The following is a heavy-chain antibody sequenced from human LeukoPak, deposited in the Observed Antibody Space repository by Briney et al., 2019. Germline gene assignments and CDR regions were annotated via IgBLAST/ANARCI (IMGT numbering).Heavy chain of an antibody. D-gene: IGHD1-26*01. CDR3: ARDLAMYSPDLDY. J-gene: IGHJ4*02. Sequence: ASVKVSCKASGYTFTDYYLHWVRQAPGHGLEWMGWINPKTGVTKYAQNFQGRVTTTRDTSINTAYMEVSRLRSDDTAVFYCARDLAMYSPDLDYWGQGTLVTVSS. CDR1: GYTFTDYY. CDR2: INPKTGVT. V-gene: IGHV1-2*02.